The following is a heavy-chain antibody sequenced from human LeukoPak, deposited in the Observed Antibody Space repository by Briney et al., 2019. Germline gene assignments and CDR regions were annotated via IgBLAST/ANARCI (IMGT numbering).Heavy chain of an antibody. CDR3: ARRSPFDDY. V-gene: IGHV4-34*01. J-gene: IGHJ4*02. Sequence: SETLSLTCAVYGGSFSAYYWNWIRQPPGKGLEWIGEINHSGSTNYNPSLTSRVTISVDTSKKQFSLRLSSVTAADTAVYYCARRSPFDDYWGQGTLVTVSS. D-gene: IGHD1-26*01. CDR1: GGSFSAYY. CDR2: INHSGST.